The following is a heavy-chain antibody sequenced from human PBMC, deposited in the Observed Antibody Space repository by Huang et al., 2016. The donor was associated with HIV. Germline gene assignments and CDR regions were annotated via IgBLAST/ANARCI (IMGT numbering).Heavy chain of an antibody. V-gene: IGHV3-7*01. CDR2: INVDGSGR. CDR1: GFPFRRYW. CDR3: ARGFQAKPGDY. J-gene: IGHJ4*02. Sequence: EVHLVESGGGLVRPGRSLRLSCAASGFPFRRYWMNWVRQAGGRGLGWVDNINVDGSGRFYVDSVRGRFTISRDNANNSVSLQLNSLKAEDTGVYYCARGFQAKPGDYWGQGTLVTVSS.